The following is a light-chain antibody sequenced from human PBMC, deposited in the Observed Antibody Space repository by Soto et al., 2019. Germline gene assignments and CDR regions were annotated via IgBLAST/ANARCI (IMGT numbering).Light chain of an antibody. J-gene: IGLJ2*01. CDR2: ANS. CDR3: QSYDNSLRV. V-gene: IGLV1-40*01. Sequence: QSALTQPPSVSGAPGQRVTISCTGSSSNIGAGYDVHWYQQLPGTAPKLLIYANSNRPSGVPDRLSGSKSGTSASLAITGLQAEDEADYYCQSYDNSLRVFGGGTKLTVL. CDR1: SSNIGAGYD.